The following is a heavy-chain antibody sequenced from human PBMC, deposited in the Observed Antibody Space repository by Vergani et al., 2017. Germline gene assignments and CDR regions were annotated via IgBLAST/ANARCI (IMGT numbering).Heavy chain of an antibody. V-gene: IGHV3-23*01. Sequence: EVHLLESGGGLIQPGGSLRLSCAASGFTFSNSAVSWVRQAPGRGLAWVSSISGPGLSTYYADSVKGRFSISRDNSKNTLYLQMNSLRADDTAVYYCAKGVYCSSTSCYEGRGYYYGMGVWGQGTTVTFSS. D-gene: IGHD2-2*01. CDR3: AKGVYCSSTSCYEGRGYYYGMGV. CDR2: ISGPGLST. J-gene: IGHJ6*02. CDR1: GFTFSNSA.